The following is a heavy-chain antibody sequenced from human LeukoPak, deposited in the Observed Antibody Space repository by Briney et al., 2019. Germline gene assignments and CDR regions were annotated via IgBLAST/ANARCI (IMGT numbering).Heavy chain of an antibody. CDR1: GYTFTNYG. CDR3: ARDRVVPAAIIAFDI. J-gene: IGHJ3*02. V-gene: IGHV1-18*01. Sequence: ASVKVSCKASGYTFTNYGISWVRQAPGQGLEWMGWISAYNGNTNYAQKLQGRVTMTTDTSTSTAYMELRSLRSDDTAVYYCARDRVVPAAIIAFDIWGQGTMVTVSS. CDR2: ISAYNGNT. D-gene: IGHD2-2*02.